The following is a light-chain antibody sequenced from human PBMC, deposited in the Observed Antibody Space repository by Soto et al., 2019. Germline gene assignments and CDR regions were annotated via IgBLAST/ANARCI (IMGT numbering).Light chain of an antibody. Sequence: EVVMTQSPASLSVSPGDTATLSCRASQSISSSLAWYQQKPGQPPRLIIYGASTRATGVPARFSGSGSGTEFTLTISRLQSEDFAVYYCQQYYNWRPRFGQGTKV. V-gene: IGKV3-15*01. CDR1: QSISSS. J-gene: IGKJ1*01. CDR3: QQYYNWRPR. CDR2: GAS.